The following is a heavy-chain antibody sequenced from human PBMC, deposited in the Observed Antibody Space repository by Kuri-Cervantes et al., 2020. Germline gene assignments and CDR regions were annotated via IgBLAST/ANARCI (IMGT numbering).Heavy chain of an antibody. V-gene: IGHV3-11*04. Sequence: GGSLRLSCAASGFTLSGYYMSWIRQAPGKGLEWVSYISSSGSTIYYADSVKGRFTISRDNAKNSLYLQMNSLRAEDTAVYYCATAPWSGTTLSLFDYWGQGTLVTVSS. CDR3: ATAPWSGTTLSLFDY. CDR1: GFTLSGYY. D-gene: IGHD1-7*01. CDR2: ISSSGSTI. J-gene: IGHJ4*02.